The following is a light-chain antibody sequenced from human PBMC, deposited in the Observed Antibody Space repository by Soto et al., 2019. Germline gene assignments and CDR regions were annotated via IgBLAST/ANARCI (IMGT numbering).Light chain of an antibody. CDR1: ISNIGAGYD. CDR2: GNS. Sequence: QSVLTQPPSVSGAPGQRVTISCTGSISNIGAGYDVHWYQQLPGTAPKLLIYGNSNRPSGVPDRFSGSKSGTSASLAITGLHAEDEADYCCQSYDSSLSGSGVFGGGTKVTVL. J-gene: IGLJ2*01. V-gene: IGLV1-40*01. CDR3: QSYDSSLSGSGV.